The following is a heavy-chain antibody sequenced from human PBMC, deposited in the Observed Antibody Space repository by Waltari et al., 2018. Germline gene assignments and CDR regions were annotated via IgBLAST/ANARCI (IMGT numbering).Heavy chain of an antibody. CDR2: IYHSGST. Sequence: QVQLQESGPGLVKPSGTLSLTCAVSGGSISSSNWWSWVRQPPGKGLEWIGEIYHSGSTNYNPARKSRVTISVDKSKNQFSLKLSSVTAADTAVYYCARLQSPYYYDSSGRDYWGQGTLVTVSS. CDR3: ARLQSPYYYDSSGRDY. V-gene: IGHV4-4*02. CDR1: GGSISSSNW. D-gene: IGHD3-22*01. J-gene: IGHJ4*02.